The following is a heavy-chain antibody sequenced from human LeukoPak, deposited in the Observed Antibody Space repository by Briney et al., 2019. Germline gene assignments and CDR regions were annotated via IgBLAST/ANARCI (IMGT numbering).Heavy chain of an antibody. J-gene: IGHJ6*03. CDR3: ARDQGFWSGYYGNYYMDV. CDR1: GFTFSSYS. D-gene: IGHD3-3*01. Sequence: GGSLRLSCAASGFTFSSYSRNWVRQAPGKGLEGVGGTRNKANSYTTEYAESVKGRVTISRDDSKNSMYLQMNSLKTEDTAVYYCARDQGFWSGYYGNYYMDVWGKGTTVTVSS. V-gene: IGHV3-72*01. CDR2: TRNKANSYTT.